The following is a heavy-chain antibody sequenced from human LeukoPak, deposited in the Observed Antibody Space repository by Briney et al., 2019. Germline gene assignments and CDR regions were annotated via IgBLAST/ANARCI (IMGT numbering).Heavy chain of an antibody. D-gene: IGHD1-26*01. J-gene: IGHJ4*01. V-gene: IGHV1-18*01. CDR1: GYTFTSYG. CDR3: ARGSESYCTDY. Sequence: GSSVTVSCKASGYTFTSYGISWVRQGPGQGLEWMGWISAYNGNTNYAQKLQDRVTMTTATSTSTAYMELRSLRSDDTTVYYYARGSESYCTDYWGHRTLVTVSS. CDR2: ISAYNGNT.